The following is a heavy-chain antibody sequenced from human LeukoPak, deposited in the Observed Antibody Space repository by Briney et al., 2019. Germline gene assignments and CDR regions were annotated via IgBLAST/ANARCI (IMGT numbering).Heavy chain of an antibody. CDR2: INPNSGGT. V-gene: IGHV1-2*02. Sequence: GASVKVSFKASGYTFTGYYMHWVRQAPGQGLEWMGWINPNSGGTNYAHKVQGRVTMTRDTSISTAYMELSRLRSDDTAVYYCARDEVDYYDSSGYSPDYWGQGTLVTVSS. CDR1: GYTFTGYY. CDR3: ARDEVDYYDSSGYSPDY. D-gene: IGHD3-22*01. J-gene: IGHJ4*02.